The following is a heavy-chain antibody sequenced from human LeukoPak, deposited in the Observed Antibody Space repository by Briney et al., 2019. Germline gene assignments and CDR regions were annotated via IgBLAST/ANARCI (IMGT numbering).Heavy chain of an antibody. D-gene: IGHD2-15*01. J-gene: IGHJ4*02. Sequence: GGSLRLSCAASGFTFSTYAMSWVRQAPGKGLEWVSTISSSGSNTYYADSVKGRFTISRDNSKNTLYLQMSSLRADDTAVYYCARDPVVVVAATDVDYWGQGTLVTVS. CDR2: ISSSGSNT. V-gene: IGHV3-23*01. CDR1: GFTFSTYA. CDR3: ARDPVVVVAATDVDY.